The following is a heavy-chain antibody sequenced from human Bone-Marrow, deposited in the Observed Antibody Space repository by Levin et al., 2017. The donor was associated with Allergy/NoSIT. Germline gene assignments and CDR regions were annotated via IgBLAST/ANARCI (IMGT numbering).Heavy chain of an antibody. CDR1: GFTFNNYA. CDR3: VKVSTYGSMDY. CDR2: VSGGGAST. J-gene: IGHJ4*02. Sequence: HSSETLSLTCAASGFTFNNYAMGWVRQAPGKGLGWVSGVSGGGASTYYAESVKGRFTISRDNSKNTLNLQMLSLRVEDTAVYYCVKVSTYGSMDYWGQGTQVTVSS. D-gene: IGHD3-10*01. V-gene: IGHV3-23*01.